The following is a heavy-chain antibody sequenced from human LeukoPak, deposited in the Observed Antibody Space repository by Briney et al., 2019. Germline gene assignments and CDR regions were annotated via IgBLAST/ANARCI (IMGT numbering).Heavy chain of an antibody. Sequence: GGSLRLSCAASGFTFSSCGMHWVRQAPGKGLEWVAVISYDGSNKYYADSVKGRFTISRDNSKNTLYLQMNSLRAEDTAVYYCAKVSCSSTSCYISYYYYGMDVWGQGTTVTVSS. CDR3: AKVSCSSTSCYISYYYYGMDV. CDR1: GFTFSSCG. D-gene: IGHD2-2*02. V-gene: IGHV3-30*18. J-gene: IGHJ6*02. CDR2: ISYDGSNK.